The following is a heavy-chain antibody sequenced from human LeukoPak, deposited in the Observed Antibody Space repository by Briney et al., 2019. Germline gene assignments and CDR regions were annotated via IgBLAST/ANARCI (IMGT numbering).Heavy chain of an antibody. D-gene: IGHD2-2*01. CDR2: ISSSSSYI. Sequence: PGGSLRLSCAASGFTFSSYSMNWVRQAPGKGLEWVSSISSSSSYIYYADSVKGRFTISRDNAKNSLYLQMNSLRAEDTAVCYCAMAPCSSTSCYSDYWGLGTLVTVSS. CDR3: AMAPCSSTSCYSDY. V-gene: IGHV3-21*01. CDR1: GFTFSSYS. J-gene: IGHJ4*02.